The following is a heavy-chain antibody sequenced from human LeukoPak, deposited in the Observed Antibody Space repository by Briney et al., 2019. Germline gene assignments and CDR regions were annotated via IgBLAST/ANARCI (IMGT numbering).Heavy chain of an antibody. Sequence: SETLSLTCTVSGGSISSYYWSWIRQPPGKGLEWIGYIYYSGSTNYNPSPKSRVTISVDTSKNQFSLKLSSVTAADTAVYYCARHIVVVTAFDYWGQGTVVTDSS. V-gene: IGHV4-59*08. D-gene: IGHD2-21*02. CDR3: ARHIVVVTAFDY. J-gene: IGHJ4*02. CDR1: GGSISSYY. CDR2: IYYSGST.